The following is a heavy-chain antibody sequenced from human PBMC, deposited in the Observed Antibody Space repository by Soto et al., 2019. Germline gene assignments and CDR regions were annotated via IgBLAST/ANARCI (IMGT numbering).Heavy chain of an antibody. D-gene: IGHD3-22*01. J-gene: IGHJ4*02. Sequence: PGGSLRLSCAASGFTFSSYAMSWVRQAPGKGLEWVSAISGSGGSTYYADSVKGRFTISRDNSKNTLYLQMNSLRAEDTAVYYCAKDSQLLYYYDSSGYYSRGPYFDYWGQGTLVTVSS. V-gene: IGHV3-23*01. CDR1: GFTFSSYA. CDR2: ISGSGGST. CDR3: AKDSQLLYYYDSSGYYSRGPYFDY.